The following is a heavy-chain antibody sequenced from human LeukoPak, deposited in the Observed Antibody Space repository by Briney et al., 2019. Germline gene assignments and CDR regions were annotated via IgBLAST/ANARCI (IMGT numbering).Heavy chain of an antibody. CDR3: ARERAHYDILTGPAPYYGMDV. J-gene: IGHJ6*02. V-gene: IGHV4-30-4*01. CDR2: IYYSGST. Sequence: SETLSLTCTVSGGSISSGDYYWSWIRQPPGKGLEWIGYIYYSGSTYYNPSLKSRVTISADTSKNQFSLKLSSVTAADTAVYYCARERAHYDILTGPAPYYGMDVWGQGTTVTVSS. D-gene: IGHD3-9*01. CDR1: GGSISSGDYY.